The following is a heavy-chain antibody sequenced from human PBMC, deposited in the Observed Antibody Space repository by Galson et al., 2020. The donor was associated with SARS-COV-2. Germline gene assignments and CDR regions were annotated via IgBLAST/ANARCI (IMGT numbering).Heavy chain of an antibody. D-gene: IGHD1-26*01. CDR3: ARRRAKWERYFDL. CDR1: GGSISSYY. J-gene: IGHJ2*01. V-gene: IGHV4-59*08. CDR2: IYYSGST. Sequence: ASETLSLTCTVSGGSISSYYWSWIRQPPGKGLEWIGYIYYSGSTNYNPSLKSRVTISVDTSKNQFSLKLSSVTAADTAVYYCARRRAKWERYFDLWGRGTLVTVSS.